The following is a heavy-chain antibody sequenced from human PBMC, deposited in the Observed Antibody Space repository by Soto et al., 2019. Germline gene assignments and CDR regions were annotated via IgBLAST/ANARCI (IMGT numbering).Heavy chain of an antibody. CDR2: IIPIFGTA. Sequence: ASVKVSCKASGGTFSSYAISWVRQAPGQGLEWMGGIIPIFGTANYAQKFQGRVTITADESTSTAYMELSSLRSEDTAVYYCAGNLGSHINWFDPWGQGTLVTVS. D-gene: IGHD2-15*01. CDR1: GGTFSSYA. V-gene: IGHV1-69*13. J-gene: IGHJ5*02. CDR3: AGNLGSHINWFDP.